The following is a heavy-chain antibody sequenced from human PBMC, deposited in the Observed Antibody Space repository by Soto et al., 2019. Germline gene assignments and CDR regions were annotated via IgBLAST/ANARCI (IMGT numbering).Heavy chain of an antibody. J-gene: IGHJ5*02. CDR1: GYTFTSYN. D-gene: IGHD3-10*01. CDR3: ARAAWRFGELFWFDP. V-gene: IGHV1-46*01. Sequence: QVQLVQSGAEVKKPGASVKVSCKASGYTFTSYNIHWVRQAPGQGLEWVGMINPRGFFTTYAQKFRGRVTMTGYTSTSVVYMELTNLRSEDTAMYYCARAAWRFGELFWFDPWGQGTLVSVSS. CDR2: INPRGFFT.